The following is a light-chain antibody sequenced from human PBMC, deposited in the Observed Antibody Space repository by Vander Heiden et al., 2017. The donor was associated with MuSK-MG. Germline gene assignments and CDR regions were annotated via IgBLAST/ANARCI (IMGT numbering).Light chain of an antibody. CDR1: NIGILR. V-gene: IGLV3-21*04. CDR2: YDN. J-gene: IGLJ1*01. Sequence: SVLTQPPSVSLSPGKTATIPCPKHNIGILRVQWYPQKPGQAPVLVIYYDNDRPSGIPARFSGSNSGNTATLTINRVEAGDEADYYCQVWDTTDRHYVFGTGTKVTVL. CDR3: QVWDTTDRHYV.